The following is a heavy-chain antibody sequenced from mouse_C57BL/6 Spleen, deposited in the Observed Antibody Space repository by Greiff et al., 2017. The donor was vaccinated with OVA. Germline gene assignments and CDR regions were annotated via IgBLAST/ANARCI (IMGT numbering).Heavy chain of an antibody. CDR1: GYTFTDYE. D-gene: IGHD1-1*01. CDR3: THYYGSSYDYYAMDY. Sequence: QVQLKESGAELVRPGASVTLSCKASGYTFTDYEMHWVKQTPVHGLEWIGAIDPETGGTAYNQKFKGKAILTADKSSRTAYMELRSLTSEDSAVYYCTHYYGSSYDYYAMDYWGQGTSVTVSS. V-gene: IGHV1-15*01. CDR2: IDPETGGT. J-gene: IGHJ4*01.